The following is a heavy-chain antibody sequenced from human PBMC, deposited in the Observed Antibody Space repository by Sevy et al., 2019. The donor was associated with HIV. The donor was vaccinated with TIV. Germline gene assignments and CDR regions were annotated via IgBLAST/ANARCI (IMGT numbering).Heavy chain of an antibody. CDR1: GFTFSSYW. CDR2: INRDGSST. J-gene: IGHJ4*02. V-gene: IGHV3-74*01. CDR3: ASTAQPYYYDSSGYADPLFDY. D-gene: IGHD3-22*01. Sequence: GGSLRLSCAASGFTFSSYWVHWVRQAPGKGLVWVSRINRDGSSTSYADSVKGRFTISRDNAKNTLYLQMNSLRAEDTAVYYCASTAQPYYYDSSGYADPLFDYWCQGTLVTVSS.